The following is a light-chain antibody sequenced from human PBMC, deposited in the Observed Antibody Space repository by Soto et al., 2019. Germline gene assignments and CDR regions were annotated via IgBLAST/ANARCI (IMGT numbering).Light chain of an antibody. Sequence: IVLTQSPATLSLSTGERATLSCRASPSVTNYLAWYQQRPVQAPSLLLFGAFNRATGIPASFSGSGSGTALTPTTSSLEHADSAVYYCQQRNVWHPVTFGQGTRLEIK. J-gene: IGKJ5*01. CDR1: PSVTNY. CDR3: QQRNVWHPVT. V-gene: IGKV3D-11*02. CDR2: GAF.